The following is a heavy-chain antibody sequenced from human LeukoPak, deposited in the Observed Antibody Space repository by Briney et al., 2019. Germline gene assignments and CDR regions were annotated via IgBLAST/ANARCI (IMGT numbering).Heavy chain of an antibody. D-gene: IGHD6-6*01. V-gene: IGHV1-69*13. CDR2: IIPIFGTA. Sequence: SVKVSCKASGGTFSSYAISWVRQAPGQGLEWMGGIIPIFGTANYAQKFQGRVTITADESTSTAYMELSSLRSEDTAVYYCGYSSSSGVYYYYYMDVWGKGTTVTVSS. CDR3: GYSSSSGVYYYYYMDV. CDR1: GGTFSSYA. J-gene: IGHJ6*03.